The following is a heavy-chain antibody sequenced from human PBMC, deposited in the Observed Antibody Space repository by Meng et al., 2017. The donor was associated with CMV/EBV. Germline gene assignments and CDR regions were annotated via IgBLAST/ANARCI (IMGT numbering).Heavy chain of an antibody. Sequence: SGGGGCSSRSGKYGGWVRQARGRGVGWIGGVYCRGSTYYNPSLRSRVTISVDASKNQLSLRLGSVTAADAAVYYCAGPKQLQWYFDYWGQGTLVTVSS. D-gene: IGHD6-6*01. CDR1: GGCSSRSGKY. J-gene: IGHJ4*02. CDR2: VYCRGST. V-gene: IGHV4-39*01. CDR3: AGPKQLQWYFDY.